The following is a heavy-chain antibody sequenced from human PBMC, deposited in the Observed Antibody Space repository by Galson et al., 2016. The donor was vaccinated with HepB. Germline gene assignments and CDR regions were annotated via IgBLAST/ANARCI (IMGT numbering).Heavy chain of an antibody. V-gene: IGHV3-23*01. CDR2: IDGPTPNT. J-gene: IGHJ4*02. Sequence: SLRLSCAASGFTFRNYALSWVRRAPGKGLEWVAHIDGPTPNTHYADSVRGRFSIHRDNSRDTIYLQMDSLTAEDSATYYCTTWLSHHFDYWGQGTRVTVSS. D-gene: IGHD5-12*01. CDR3: TTWLSHHFDY. CDR1: GFTFRNYA.